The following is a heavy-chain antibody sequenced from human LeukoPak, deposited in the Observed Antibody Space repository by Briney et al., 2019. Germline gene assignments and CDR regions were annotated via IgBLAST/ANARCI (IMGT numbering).Heavy chain of an antibody. CDR2: ISYDGSNG. CDR1: GLTFSSYV. D-gene: IGHD1-26*01. Sequence: GRSLRLSCAASGLTFSSYVMHWVRQAPGKGLEWVAIISYDGSNGYYADSVKGRFTISRDNSKNTLYLQMNSLRAEDTSLYYCAKAGSIRFDYWGQGTLVTVSS. J-gene: IGHJ4*02. CDR3: AKAGSIRFDY. V-gene: IGHV3-30*04.